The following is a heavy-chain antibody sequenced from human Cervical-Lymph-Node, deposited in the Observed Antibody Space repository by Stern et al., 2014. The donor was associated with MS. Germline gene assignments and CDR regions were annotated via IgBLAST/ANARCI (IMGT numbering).Heavy chain of an antibody. Sequence: EVQLEESGGGLVQPGGSLRLSCAASGFTFNNYAMNWVRQAPGKGLEWVSAISPGGTYTSYADSVKGRFTISRDNSTNTVYLQMNSLRAEDSAVYYCAKDRRGDWGQGTLVTVSS. J-gene: IGHJ4*02. D-gene: IGHD3-10*01. CDR3: AKDRRGD. CDR1: GFTFNNYA. CDR2: ISPGGTYT. V-gene: IGHV3-23*04.